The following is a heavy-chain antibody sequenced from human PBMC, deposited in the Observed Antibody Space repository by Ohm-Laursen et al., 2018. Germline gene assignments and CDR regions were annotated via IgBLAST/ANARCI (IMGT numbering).Heavy chain of an antibody. J-gene: IGHJ2*01. CDR3: ARTVYYDFWSGYQIDL. D-gene: IGHD3-3*01. CDR2: ISSSSGSI. V-gene: IGHV3-21*04. Sequence: SLRLSCAASGFIFSSYSMSWVRQAPGKGLEWVSSISSSSGSIYYADSMKGRFTISRDNAKNSLHLQMNSLRAEDTAVYYCARTVYYDFWSGYQIDLWGRGTLVTVSS. CDR1: GFIFSSYS.